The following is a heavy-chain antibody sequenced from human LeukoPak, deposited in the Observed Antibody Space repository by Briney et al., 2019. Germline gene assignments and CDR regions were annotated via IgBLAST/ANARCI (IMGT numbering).Heavy chain of an antibody. CDR1: GGSFSSYY. CDR2: IYTSGST. V-gene: IGHV4-59*10. CDR3: ARNRIYYGYAFDI. D-gene: IGHD3-10*01. Sequence: SETLSLTCAVYGGSFSSYYWSWIRQPAGKGLEWIGRIYTSGSTNYNPSLKSRVTMSVDTSKNQFSLKLSSVTAADTAVYYCARNRIYYGYAFDIWGQGTMVTVSS. J-gene: IGHJ3*02.